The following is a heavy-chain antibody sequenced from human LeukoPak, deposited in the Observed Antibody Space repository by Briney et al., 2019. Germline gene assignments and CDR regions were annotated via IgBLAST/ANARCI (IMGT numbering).Heavy chain of an antibody. CDR1: GFTFSSYW. CDR2: INIDGTNT. Sequence: GGPLRLSCAASGFTFSSYWMHWVRHAPGKGLVWVSRINIDGTNTRYADSVKGRFTISRDNAKNTLYLQMNSLRAEDTAVYYCARDQAQWELLSPPDYWGQGTLVTVSS. CDR3: ARDQAQWELLSPPDY. D-gene: IGHD1-26*01. V-gene: IGHV3-74*01. J-gene: IGHJ4*02.